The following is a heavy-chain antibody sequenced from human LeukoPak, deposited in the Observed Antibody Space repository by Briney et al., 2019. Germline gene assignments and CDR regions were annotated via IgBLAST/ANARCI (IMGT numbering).Heavy chain of an antibody. V-gene: IGHV4-34*01. CDR1: GGSFSGYY. J-gene: IGHJ4*02. D-gene: IGHD5-18*01. Sequence: SETLSLTCAVYGGSFSGYYWSWIRQPPGKGLEWIGEINHSGSTNYNPSLKSRVTISVDTSKNQFSLKLSSVTAADTAVYYCARATRGGAPTQLWLWSYWGQGTLVTVSS. CDR2: INHSGST. CDR3: ARATRGGAPTQLWLWSY.